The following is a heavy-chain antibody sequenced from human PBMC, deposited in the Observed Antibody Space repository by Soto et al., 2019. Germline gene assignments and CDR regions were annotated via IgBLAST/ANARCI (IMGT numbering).Heavy chain of an antibody. D-gene: IGHD3-3*01. V-gene: IGHV3-64*01. CDR1: GFTFSSYA. J-gene: IGHJ3*02. CDR2: ISSNGGST. Sequence: GGSLRLSCAASGFTFSSYAMHWVRQAPGKGLEYVSAISSNGGSTYYANSGKGRFTISRDNSKNTLYLQMGSLRAEDMAVYYCARETATVTIFGHGDAFDIWGQGTMVTVSS. CDR3: ARETATVTIFGHGDAFDI.